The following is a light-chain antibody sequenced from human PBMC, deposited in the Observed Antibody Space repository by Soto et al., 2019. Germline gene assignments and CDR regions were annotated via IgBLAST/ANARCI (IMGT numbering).Light chain of an antibody. J-gene: IGKJ5*01. CDR1: QSISSY. CDR2: AAS. CDR3: QQSYSTPIA. Sequence: DIQMTQSPSSLSASVGDRVTITCRASQSISSYLNWYQQKPGKAPKLLIYAASSLQSGVPSRFSGSGSGTAFTLTISSLQPEDFATYYGQQSYSTPIAFGRGTRLEGK. V-gene: IGKV1-39*01.